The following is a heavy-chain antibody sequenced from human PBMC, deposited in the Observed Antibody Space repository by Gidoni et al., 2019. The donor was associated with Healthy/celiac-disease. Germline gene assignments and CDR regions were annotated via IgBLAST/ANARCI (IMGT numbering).Heavy chain of an antibody. CDR2: IIPIFGTA. CDR3: ARDERAPEGSYPNWFDP. J-gene: IGHJ5*02. Sequence: QVQLVQSGAEVKKPGSSVKVSCKASGGTFSSYAISWVRQAPGQGLEWMGGIIPIFGTANYAQKFQGRVTITADESTSTAYMELSSLRSEDTAVYYCARDERAPEGSYPNWFDPWGQGTLVTVSS. CDR1: GGTFSSYA. V-gene: IGHV1-69*01. D-gene: IGHD1-26*01.